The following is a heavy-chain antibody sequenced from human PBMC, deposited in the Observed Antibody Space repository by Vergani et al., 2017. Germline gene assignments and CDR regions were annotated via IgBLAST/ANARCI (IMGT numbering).Heavy chain of an antibody. CDR3: ARDHFVDGYNWGTDTDAFDI. D-gene: IGHD5-24*01. Sequence: EVQLVESGGGLVKPGGSLRLSCAASGFTFSSYSMNWVRQAPGKGLEWVSSISSSSSYIYYADSVKGRFTISRDNAKNSLYLQMNSLRAEDTAVYYCARDHFVDGYNWGTDTDAFDIWGQGTMVTVSS. CDR2: ISSSSSYI. V-gene: IGHV3-21*01. CDR1: GFTFSSYS. J-gene: IGHJ3*02.